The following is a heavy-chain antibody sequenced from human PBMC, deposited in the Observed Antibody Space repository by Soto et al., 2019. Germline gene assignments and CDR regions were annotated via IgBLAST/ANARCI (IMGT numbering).Heavy chain of an antibody. CDR3: ARLIVYSYYYYMDV. J-gene: IGHJ6*03. CDR1: GFTFSRFA. V-gene: IGHV3-23*01. D-gene: IGHD2-8*01. Sequence: PGGSLRLSCAASGFTFSRFAMSWVRQAPGKGLEWVSAITGGGDTTYYADSVKGRFTISRDNAKNTLYLQMNSLRAEDTAVYYCARLIVYSYYYYMDVWGKGTTVTVSS. CDR2: ITGGGDTT.